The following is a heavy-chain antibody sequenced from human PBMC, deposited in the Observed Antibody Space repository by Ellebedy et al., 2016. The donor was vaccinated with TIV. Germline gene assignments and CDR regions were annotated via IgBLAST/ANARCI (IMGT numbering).Heavy chain of an antibody. CDR2: IYWDNDD. Sequence: SGPTLVXPTETLTLTCTFSGFSLTATGEGVGWVRQPPGKALDWLAIIYWDNDDRYSSSMRSRLRITKDTSRREVVLTMTNMDPVDTGTHYCVQIMITYGGVTRTDAFDVWGQGILVTVSS. V-gene: IGHV2-5*04. J-gene: IGHJ3*01. D-gene: IGHD3-16*01. CDR1: GFSLTATGEG. CDR3: VQIMITYGGVTRTDAFDV.